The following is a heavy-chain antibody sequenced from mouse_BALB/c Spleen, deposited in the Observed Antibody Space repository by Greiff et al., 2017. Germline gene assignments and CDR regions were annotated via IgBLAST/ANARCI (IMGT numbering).Heavy chain of an antibody. J-gene: IGHJ2*01. V-gene: IGHV5-17*02. D-gene: IGHD4-1*01. CDR1: GFTFSSFG. Sequence: VKVEESGGGLVQPGGSRKLSCAASGFTFSSFGMHWVRQAPEKGLEWVAYISSGSSTIYYADTVKGRFTISRDNPKNTLFLQMTSLRSEDTAMYYCARSGLGRGYFDYWGQGTTLTVSS. CDR2: ISSGSSTI. CDR3: ARSGLGRGYFDY.